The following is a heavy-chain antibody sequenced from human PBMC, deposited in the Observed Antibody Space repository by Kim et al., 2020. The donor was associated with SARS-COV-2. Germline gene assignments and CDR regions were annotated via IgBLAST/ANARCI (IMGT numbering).Heavy chain of an antibody. CDR1: GGSFSGYY. CDR2: INHSGST. Sequence: SETLSLTCAVYGGSFSGYYWSWIRQPPGKRLEWIAEINHSGSTNYNPSLKSRVTISVDTSKNQFSLKLSSVTAADTAVYYCAREVPSVGYYGSGSYYAPPPDYWGQGTLVTVSS. V-gene: IGHV4-34*01. D-gene: IGHD3-10*01. J-gene: IGHJ4*02. CDR3: AREVPSVGYYGSGSYYAPPPDY.